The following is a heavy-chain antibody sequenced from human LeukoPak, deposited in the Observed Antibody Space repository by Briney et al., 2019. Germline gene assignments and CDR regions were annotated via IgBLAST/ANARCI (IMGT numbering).Heavy chain of an antibody. Sequence: SETLSLTCAVYGGSFSGYYWSWIRQPPGKGLEWIGEIYHKGSTNYNPSLKSRVTISVDTSKNQFSLKLSSVTAADTAVYYCARGRRIVVVPAAFYFDYWGQGTLVTDCS. J-gene: IGHJ4*02. CDR2: IYHKGST. CDR3: ARGRRIVVVPAAFYFDY. D-gene: IGHD2-2*01. CDR1: GGSFSGYY. V-gene: IGHV4-34*01.